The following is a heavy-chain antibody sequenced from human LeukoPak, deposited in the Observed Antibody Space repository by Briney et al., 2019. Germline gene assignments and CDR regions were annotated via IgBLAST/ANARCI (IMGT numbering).Heavy chain of an antibody. D-gene: IGHD2-15*01. V-gene: IGHV4-4*07. CDR3: ARRVVAAHNWFGP. J-gene: IGHJ5*02. CDR1: GDAITNSY. Sequence: SETLSLTGTVSGDAITNSYWAWIRQSPGKGLEWIGHTYHSGSSAYHPSLKSRVSMLVDTSTNQLFLNLTSVTAADTAVYYCARRVVAAHNWFGPWGQGTLVTVSS. CDR2: TYHSGSS.